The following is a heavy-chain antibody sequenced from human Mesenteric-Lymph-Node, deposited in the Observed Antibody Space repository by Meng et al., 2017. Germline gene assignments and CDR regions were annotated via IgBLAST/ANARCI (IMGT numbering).Heavy chain of an antibody. Sequence: QGELMQVGAGLLKPSGTLSLTCAVYGGSFTAYYWTWIRQAPGKGLEWIGEINHSGSTNYNPSLESRVTISIDTSKNQFSLILNSVTAADTAVYFCARNSGSYSHRYWYFDLWGRGTLVTVSS. V-gene: IGHV4-34*01. J-gene: IGHJ2*01. CDR2: INHSGST. CDR3: ARNSGSYSHRYWYFDL. CDR1: GGSFTAYY. D-gene: IGHD1-26*01.